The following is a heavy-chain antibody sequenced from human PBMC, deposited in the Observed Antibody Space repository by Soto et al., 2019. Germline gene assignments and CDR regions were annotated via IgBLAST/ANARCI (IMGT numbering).Heavy chain of an antibody. V-gene: IGHV1-18*01. Sequence: ASVKVSCKASGYTFTSYGISWVRQAPGQGLEWMGWISAYNGNTNYAQKLQGRVTMTTDTSTSTAYMELRSLRSDDTAVYYCARVILVIMRVVAMDVWGKGTTVTVFS. CDR1: GYTFTSYG. J-gene: IGHJ6*04. CDR3: ARVILVIMRVVAMDV. CDR2: ISAYNGNT. D-gene: IGHD3-9*01.